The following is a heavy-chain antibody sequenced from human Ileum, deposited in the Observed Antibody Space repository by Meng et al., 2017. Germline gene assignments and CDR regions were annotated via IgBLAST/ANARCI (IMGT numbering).Heavy chain of an antibody. CDR3: ARGGDTIGWYASYH. CDR1: GFTFSNYW. V-gene: IGHV3-7*01. J-gene: IGHJ4*02. Sequence: GESLKISCAASGFTFSNYWMSWVRQAPGKGLEWVANIKQNGNEKNYVDSVKGRFTISRDNAKNSLDLQMTSLRAEDTGVYYCARGGDTIGWYASYHWGQGTLVTVSS. CDR2: IKQNGNEK. D-gene: IGHD6-19*01.